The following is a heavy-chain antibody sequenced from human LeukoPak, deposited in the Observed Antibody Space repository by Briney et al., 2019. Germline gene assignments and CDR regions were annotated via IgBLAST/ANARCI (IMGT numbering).Heavy chain of an antibody. CDR2: INAGNGNT. V-gene: IGHV1-3*01. CDR1: GYTFTSYA. CDR3: ARGVVVRGVTTLLLDY. J-gene: IGHJ4*02. D-gene: IGHD3-10*01. Sequence: AASVKVSCKASGYTFTSYAMHWVRQAPGQRLEWMGWINAGNGNTKYSQKFQGRVTITRDTSASTAYMELSSLRSEDTAVYYCARGVVVRGVTTLLLDYWGQGTLVTVSS.